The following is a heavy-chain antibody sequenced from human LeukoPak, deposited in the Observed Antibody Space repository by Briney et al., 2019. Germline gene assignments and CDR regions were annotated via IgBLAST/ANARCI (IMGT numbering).Heavy chain of an antibody. Sequence: PSETLSLTCTVSGGSISSYYWSWIRQPPGKGLEWIGYIYYSGSTNYNPSLKSRVTISVDTSKNQFSLKLSSVTAADTAVYYCARDSGYCSSTSCYKVFDYWGQGTLVTVSS. CDR1: GGSISSYY. CDR3: ARDSGYCSSTSCYKVFDY. J-gene: IGHJ4*02. D-gene: IGHD2-2*02. CDR2: IYYSGST. V-gene: IGHV4-59*01.